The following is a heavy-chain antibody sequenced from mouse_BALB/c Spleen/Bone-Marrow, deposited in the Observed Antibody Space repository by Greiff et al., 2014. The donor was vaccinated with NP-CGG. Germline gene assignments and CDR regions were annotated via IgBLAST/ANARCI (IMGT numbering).Heavy chain of an antibody. J-gene: IGHJ4*01. CDR1: GYTFTEYA. CDR3: ARSEGRCYFAMNY. V-gene: IGHV1-18*01. CDR2: INPNNGGT. Sequence: EVQLQQSGPELVKPGTSVKISCKTSGYTFTEYAMHWVKQSHGKSLEWIGGINPNNGGTSYNQKFKGKATLTVDKSSSTAYMELRSLTSEDSAVYYCARSEGRCYFAMNYWGQGTSVTVSS.